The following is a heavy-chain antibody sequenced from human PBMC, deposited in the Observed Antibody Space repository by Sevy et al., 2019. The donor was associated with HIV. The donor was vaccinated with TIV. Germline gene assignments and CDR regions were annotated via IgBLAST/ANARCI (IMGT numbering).Heavy chain of an antibody. CDR1: GFTFSTYW. CDR3: ARDCSSASCLWGMDV. D-gene: IGHD2-2*01. J-gene: IGHJ6*02. CDR2: INTDGRTT. Sequence: GGSLRLSCAASGFTFSTYWMHWVRQAPGKGLVWVSRINTDGRTTTYADSVKGRFTISRDNAKNTLYMEMNSLRAEDTAVYYCARDCSSASCLWGMDVWGQGTTVTVSS. V-gene: IGHV3-74*01.